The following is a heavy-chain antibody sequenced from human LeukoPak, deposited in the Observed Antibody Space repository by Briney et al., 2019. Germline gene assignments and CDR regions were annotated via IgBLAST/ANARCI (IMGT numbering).Heavy chain of an antibody. Sequence: SETLSLTCAVSGGSISSGGYSWSWIRQPPGKGLEWIGYIYHSGSTYYNPSLKSRVTISVDRSKNQFSLKLSSVTAADTAVYYCARGGSGSYVVFDYWGQGTLATVSS. CDR1: GGSISSGGYS. V-gene: IGHV4-30-2*01. CDR3: ARGGSGSYVVFDY. D-gene: IGHD3-10*01. J-gene: IGHJ4*02. CDR2: IYHSGST.